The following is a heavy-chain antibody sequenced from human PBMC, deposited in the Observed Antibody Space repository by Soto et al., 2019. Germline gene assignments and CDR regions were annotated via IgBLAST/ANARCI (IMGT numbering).Heavy chain of an antibody. CDR3: ARDKNRGMVPICEF. Sequence: QVQLVQSGAEVLKPGASVKISCRASGYTFTTFAMHWLRQAPGQRPGWMGWVKPDNGHTKYLQKFKGRFSITTDTSATTVYMELSKVTSGDTSMYYCARDKNRGMVPICEFWGEGTLITVSS. CDR2: VKPDNGHT. V-gene: IGHV1-3*01. D-gene: IGHD2-2*01. CDR1: GYTFTTFA. J-gene: IGHJ4*02.